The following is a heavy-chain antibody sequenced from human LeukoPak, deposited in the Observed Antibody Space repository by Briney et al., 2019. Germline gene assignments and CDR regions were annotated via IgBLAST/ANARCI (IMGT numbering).Heavy chain of an antibody. J-gene: IGHJ4*02. CDR1: GYSFTNFY. V-gene: IGHV1-46*01. Sequence: GASVKVSCKTSGYSFTNFYIQRVRQAPGQGLEWMGMVNPSGGSTISAQRFQDRVNMTTDTSTRTVYMEMTGLTSDDTGIYYCARDAFWGQGTQVTVSS. D-gene: IGHD3-3*02. CDR3: ARDAF. CDR2: VNPSGGST.